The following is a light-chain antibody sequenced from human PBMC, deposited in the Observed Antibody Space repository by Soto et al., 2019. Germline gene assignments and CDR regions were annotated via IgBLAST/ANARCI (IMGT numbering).Light chain of an antibody. Sequence: SVLTQPASVSGSPGQSITISCTGTSSDIGHYDYVSWYQQHPGKAPKLMIYHVTSRPSGVSNRYSGSKSGNSASLTISGLQADDEADYYCCSLTTSHTYVFGSETKLTVL. CDR3: CSLTTSHTYV. CDR2: HVT. CDR1: SSDIGHYDY. V-gene: IGLV2-14*03. J-gene: IGLJ1*01.